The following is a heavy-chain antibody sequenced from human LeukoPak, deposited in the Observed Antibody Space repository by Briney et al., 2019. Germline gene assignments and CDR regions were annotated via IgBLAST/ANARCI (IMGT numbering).Heavy chain of an antibody. CDR2: IYHSGST. CDR3: ARGGIAAAGTRLFDY. J-gene: IGHJ4*02. CDR1: GGSISSGGYY. D-gene: IGHD6-13*01. Sequence: SQTLSLTCTVSGGSISSGGYYWSWIRQPPGKGLEWIGYIYHSGSTYYNPSLRSRVTISVDRSKNQFSLKLSSVTAADTAVYYCARGGIAAAGTRLFDYWGQGTLVTVSS. V-gene: IGHV4-30-2*01.